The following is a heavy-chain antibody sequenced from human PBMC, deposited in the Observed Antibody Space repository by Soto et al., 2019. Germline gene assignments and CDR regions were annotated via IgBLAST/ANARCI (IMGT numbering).Heavy chain of an antibody. D-gene: IGHD6-19*01. J-gene: IGHJ4*02. CDR2: IGGRGGNA. CDR1: GFSFIDYA. V-gene: IGHV3-23*01. CDR3: AKDAARTDGWYYFDH. Sequence: PGGSLRLSCAASGFSFIDYAINWVRQVPGRGLEYVAGIGGRGGNAFYADSMKGRFSISRDNSKNTVYLHMHNLRAEDTAIYYCAKDAARTDGWYYFDHWGQGALVTVSS.